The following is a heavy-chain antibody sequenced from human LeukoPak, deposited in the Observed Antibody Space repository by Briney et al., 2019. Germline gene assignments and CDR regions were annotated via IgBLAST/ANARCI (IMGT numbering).Heavy chain of an antibody. J-gene: IGHJ4*02. D-gene: IGHD3-10*01. CDR3: STETAGNY. Sequence: ASVKVSCKAFGHTLRDLSIHWVRQAPGKGLEWMGGYDPEDDERIYSEKFLGRVTFIKDASTDTAYMELTSLRSDDTAVYYCSTETAGNYWGQGTLVTVSS. V-gene: IGHV1-24*01. CDR2: YDPEDDER. CDR1: GHTLRDLS.